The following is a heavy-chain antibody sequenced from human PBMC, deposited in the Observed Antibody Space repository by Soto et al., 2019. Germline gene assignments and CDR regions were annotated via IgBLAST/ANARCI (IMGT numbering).Heavy chain of an antibody. CDR1: GYRYTRYW. Sequence: PGESLESPCQGSGYRYTRYWIRWVRQLLGKGLEWMGFLYPGDSDTRYSPAFQGQVTISPDKSISPSYLQLNSLNASDTAMYYCARQGARRSWSFDYWGQGALVTVS. J-gene: IGHJ4*02. D-gene: IGHD6-13*01. CDR2: LYPGDSDT. CDR3: ARQGARRSWSFDY. V-gene: IGHV5-51*01.